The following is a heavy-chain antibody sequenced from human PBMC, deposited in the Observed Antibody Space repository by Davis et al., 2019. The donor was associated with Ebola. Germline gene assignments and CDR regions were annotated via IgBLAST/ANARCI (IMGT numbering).Heavy chain of an antibody. CDR2: IIPIFGTA. J-gene: IGHJ6*03. CDR3: ARDVSIAARRGHYYYYMDV. D-gene: IGHD6-6*01. CDR1: GGTFSSYA. V-gene: IGHV1-69*13. Sequence: SVKVSCKASGGTFSSYAISWVRQAPGQGLEWMGGIIPIFGTANYAQKFQGRVTITADESTSTAYMELSSLRSEDTAVYYCARDVSIAARRGHYYYYMDVWGKGTTVTVSS.